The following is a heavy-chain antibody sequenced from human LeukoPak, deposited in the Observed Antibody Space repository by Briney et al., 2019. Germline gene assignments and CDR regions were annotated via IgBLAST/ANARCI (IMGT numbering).Heavy chain of an antibody. V-gene: IGHV1-46*01. CDR1: GYTFTSYY. J-gene: IGHJ5*02. CDR2: INPSGGST. Sequence: GASVKVSCKASGYTFTSYYMHWVRQAPGQGLEWMGIINPSGGSTSYAQKFQGRVTMTRDTSTSTVYMELSSLRSEDTAVYYCAGDREEQQLMNWFDPWGQGTLVTVSS. D-gene: IGHD6-13*01. CDR3: AGDREEQQLMNWFDP.